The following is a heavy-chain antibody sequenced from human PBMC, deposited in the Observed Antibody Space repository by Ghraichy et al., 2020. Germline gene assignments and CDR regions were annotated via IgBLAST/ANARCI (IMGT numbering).Heavy chain of an antibody. D-gene: IGHD6-6*01. Sequence: SETLFLTCTVSGASISSYYWSWIRQPPGKGLEWIGYIYYSGSTNYNPSLESRVTISVDTSKNQFSLKLSSVTAADTAVYYCAREYSSSSGKTFDYWGQGTLVTVSS. CDR3: AREYSSSSGKTFDY. J-gene: IGHJ4*02. CDR1: GASISSYY. CDR2: IYYSGST. V-gene: IGHV4-59*01.